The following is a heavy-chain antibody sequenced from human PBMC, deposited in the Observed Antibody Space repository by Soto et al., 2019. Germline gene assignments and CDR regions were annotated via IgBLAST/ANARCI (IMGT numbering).Heavy chain of an antibody. J-gene: IGHJ4*02. V-gene: IGHV3-30-3*01. CDR2: LSFDGVNK. CDR3: ARDPDLIEAAGNYFDY. Sequence: GGSLRLSCSVSGFTLNTYSMHWVRQAPGKGLEWVAVLSFDGVNKHYRDSVKGRFTISRDIAKNMLYLQMTSLRLEDTALYYCARDPDLIEAAGNYFDYWGQGTLVTVSS. CDR1: GFTLNTYS. D-gene: IGHD6-13*01.